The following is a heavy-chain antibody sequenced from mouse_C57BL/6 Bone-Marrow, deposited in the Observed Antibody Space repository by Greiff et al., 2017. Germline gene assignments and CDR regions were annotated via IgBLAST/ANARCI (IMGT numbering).Heavy chain of an antibody. J-gene: IGHJ4*01. V-gene: IGHV3-8*01. CDR1: GYSITSDY. Sequence: EVMLVESGPGLAKPSQTLSLTCSVTGYSITSDYWNWIRKFPGNKLEYMGYISYRGSTYYNPSLKSRISITRDTSTNQYYLQLNSVTTEDTATYYCARGHYYGSSDAMDYWGQGTSVTVSS. D-gene: IGHD1-1*01. CDR3: ARGHYYGSSDAMDY. CDR2: ISYRGST.